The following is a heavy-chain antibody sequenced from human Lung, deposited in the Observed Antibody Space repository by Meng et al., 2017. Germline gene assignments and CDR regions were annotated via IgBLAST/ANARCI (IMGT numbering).Heavy chain of an antibody. V-gene: IGHV3-23*04. CDR2: LSGGGFTT. CDR3: AKYSYGLGDYLDY. Sequence: EVQLGESGGGLVQPGGSLRLSCAASGFSFSSYAMGWVRHAPGKGLEWVSALSGGGFTTYYADSVKGRFAISRHNSKNTLYLQMNSLRAEDTALYYCAKYSYGLGDYLDYWGQGALVTVSS. J-gene: IGHJ4*02. D-gene: IGHD3-10*01. CDR1: GFSFSSYA.